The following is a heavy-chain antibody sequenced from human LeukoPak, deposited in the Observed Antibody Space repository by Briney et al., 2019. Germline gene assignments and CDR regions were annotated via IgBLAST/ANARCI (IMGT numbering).Heavy chain of an antibody. CDR2: ISGYNGNT. V-gene: IGHV1-18*01. Sequence: ASVKVSCKASGYTFISYGISWVRHAPGQGLEWMGWISGYNGNTNYAQKLQGRVTMTTDTSTSTAYMELRSLRSDDTAVYYCARDQRVRIAAAGIDYWGQGTLVTVSS. D-gene: IGHD6-13*01. CDR3: ARDQRVRIAAAGIDY. J-gene: IGHJ4*02. CDR1: GYTFISYG.